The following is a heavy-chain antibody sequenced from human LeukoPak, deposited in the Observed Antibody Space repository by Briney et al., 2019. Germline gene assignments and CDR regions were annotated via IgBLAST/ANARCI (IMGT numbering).Heavy chain of an antibody. CDR1: GFTFSPYG. Sequence: GGSLRLSCAASGFTFSPYGMHWVRQAPGKGLGGVAVISYDGGNKYYADSVKGRFTISRDNSKNTLYLQMNSLRAEDTAVYYCAKDVTAYYGSGSSYLDYWGQGTLVTVSS. CDR2: ISYDGGNK. V-gene: IGHV3-30*18. CDR3: AKDVTAYYGSGSSYLDY. J-gene: IGHJ4*02. D-gene: IGHD3-10*01.